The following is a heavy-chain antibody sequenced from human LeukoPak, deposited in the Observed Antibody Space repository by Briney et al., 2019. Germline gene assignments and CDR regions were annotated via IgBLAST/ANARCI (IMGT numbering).Heavy chain of an antibody. Sequence: PGGSLRLSCAASGFTFSDYYMSWIRQAPGKGLEWVSYISSSGSTIYYADSVKGRFTISRDNAKNSPYLQMNSLRAEDTAVYYCARDAQLWSNWFDPWGQGTLVTVSS. CDR3: ARDAQLWSNWFDP. V-gene: IGHV3-11*04. CDR2: ISSSGSTI. J-gene: IGHJ5*02. D-gene: IGHD5-18*01. CDR1: GFTFSDYY.